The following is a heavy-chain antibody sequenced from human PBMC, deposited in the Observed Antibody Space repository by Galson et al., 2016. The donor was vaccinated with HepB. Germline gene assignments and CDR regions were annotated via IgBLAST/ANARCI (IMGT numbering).Heavy chain of an antibody. CDR2: ISRNSSNI. V-gene: IGHV3-48*02. CDR1: GFTFSNYN. D-gene: IGHD6-13*01. CDR3: GKDFSVLVPTAQEAAAVLRDY. J-gene: IGHJ4*02. Sequence: SLRLSCAASGFTFSNYNMNWVRQAPGKGLEWVAHISRNSSNIYYTAPVKGGFTISRENTKNSMYLQMNSLREEDTAVYYCGKDFSVLVPTAQEAAAVLRDYWGQGTLVSVSS.